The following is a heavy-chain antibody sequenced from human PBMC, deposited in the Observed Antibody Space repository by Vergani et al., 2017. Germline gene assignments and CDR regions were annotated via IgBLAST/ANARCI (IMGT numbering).Heavy chain of an antibody. Sequence: EVQLVESGGGVVRPGGSLRLSCAASGFTFDDYGMSWVRQAPGKGLEWFSGINWNCGSTGYADSVKGRFTISIDNAKNSLYLQMNSLRAEDTALYYCARDRRRIVGATMADYWGQGTLVTVSS. J-gene: IGHJ4*02. D-gene: IGHD1-26*01. CDR2: INWNCGST. CDR3: ARDRRRIVGATMADY. CDR1: GFTFDDYG. V-gene: IGHV3-20*04.